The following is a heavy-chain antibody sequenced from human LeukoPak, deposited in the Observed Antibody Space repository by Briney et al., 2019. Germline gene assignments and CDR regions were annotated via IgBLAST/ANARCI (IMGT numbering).Heavy chain of an antibody. V-gene: IGHV5-51*01. CDR2: IYPGDSDT. Sequence: GESLKISCKGSGYSFTSYWIGWVRQMPGKGLEWMGIIYPGDSDTGYSPSFQGQVTISADKSISTAYLQWSSLKASDTAMYYCARSNSSGWSGRGLNWFDPWGQGTLVTVSS. CDR1: GYSFTSYW. J-gene: IGHJ5*02. CDR3: ARSNSSGWSGRGLNWFDP. D-gene: IGHD6-19*01.